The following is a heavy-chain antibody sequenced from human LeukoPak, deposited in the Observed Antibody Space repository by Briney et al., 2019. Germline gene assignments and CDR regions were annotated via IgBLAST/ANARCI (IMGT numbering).Heavy chain of an antibody. CDR1: GFIFSGYA. V-gene: IGHV3-30-3*01. Sequence: GGSLRLSCAVSGFIFSGYAMHWVRQAPGKGLDWVAVISYDGSGKYYADSVKGRFTISKDNSKNTLYLQMDSLRADDTAVYYCARPLGSHNDRGAYTDFWGQGTLVTVSS. D-gene: IGHD3-22*01. J-gene: IGHJ4*02. CDR3: ARPLGSHNDRGAYTDF. CDR2: ISYDGSGK.